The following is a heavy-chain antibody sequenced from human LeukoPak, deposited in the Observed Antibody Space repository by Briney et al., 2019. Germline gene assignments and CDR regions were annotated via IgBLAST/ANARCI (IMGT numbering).Heavy chain of an antibody. CDR2: IYYSGST. CDR3: ARESGDPRGYKPSSYFDY. J-gene: IGHJ4*02. Sequence: PSETLSLTCTVSGGSISSSSYYWGWIRQPPGKGLEWIGSIYYSGSTYYNPSLKSRVTISVDTSKNQFSLKLSSVTAADTAVYYCARESGDPRGYKPSSYFDYWGQGTLVTVSS. CDR1: GGSISSSSYY. D-gene: IGHD2-2*02. V-gene: IGHV4-39*07.